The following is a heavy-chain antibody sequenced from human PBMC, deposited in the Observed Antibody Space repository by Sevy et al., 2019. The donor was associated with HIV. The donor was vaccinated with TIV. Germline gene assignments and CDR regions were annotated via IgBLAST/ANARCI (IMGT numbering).Heavy chain of an antibody. CDR2: IWYDGSNK. CDR1: GFTFSSYG. J-gene: IGHJ2*01. D-gene: IGHD7-27*01. CDR3: ARDSPLGPPYWYFDL. Sequence: GGSLRLSCAASGFTFSSYGMHWVRQAPGKGLEWVAVIWYDGSNKYYADSVKGRFTISRDNSKNTLYLQMNSLRAEDTAVYYCARDSPLGPPYWYFDLWGRGTLVTVSS. V-gene: IGHV3-33*01.